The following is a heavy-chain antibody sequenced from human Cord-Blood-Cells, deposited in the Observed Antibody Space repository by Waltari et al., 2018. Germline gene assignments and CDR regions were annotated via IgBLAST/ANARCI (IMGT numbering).Heavy chain of an antibody. CDR2: INPIFGTA. CDR1: GGTFSSYA. D-gene: IGHD2-2*01. J-gene: IGHJ4*02. CDR3: ASRCSSTSCFFDY. V-gene: IGHV1-69*01. Sequence: QVQLVQSGAEVKKPGSSVKVSCKASGGTFSSYASSWVRQAPGQGLEWMGGINPIFGTANYAQKFQGRVTIPADESTSTAYMELSSLRSEDTAVYYCASRCSSTSCFFDYWGQGTLVTVSS.